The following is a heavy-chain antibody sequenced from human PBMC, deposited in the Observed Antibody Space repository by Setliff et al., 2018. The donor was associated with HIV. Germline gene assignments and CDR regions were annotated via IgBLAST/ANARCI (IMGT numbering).Heavy chain of an antibody. D-gene: IGHD6-13*01. J-gene: IGHJ6*03. CDR2: IDHSGRT. CDR1: GGSFSGYC. Sequence: SETLSLTCAVYGGSFSGYCWSWIRQPPGKGLEWIGEIDHSGRTKYNPSLKSRVTTSVDTSKNQFSLRLSSVTAADTAVYYCVRVSCSSWYSIPRNYYYSMDVWGEGTTVTVSS. V-gene: IGHV4-34*01. CDR3: VRVSCSSWYSIPRNYYYSMDV.